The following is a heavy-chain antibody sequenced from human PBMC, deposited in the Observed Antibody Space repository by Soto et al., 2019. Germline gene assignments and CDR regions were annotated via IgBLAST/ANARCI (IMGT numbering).Heavy chain of an antibody. Sequence: GGSLRLSCVASGFSFGTYGLHLVRQSPGQGLEWVAFISYDANNKYYADSTKGRFTISRDVSKNTVSLQMNSLRADDTAVYYCAKDFSPLVTENYGMDIWCQGISVPVSS. V-gene: IGHV3-30*18. D-gene: IGHD3-3*01. J-gene: IGHJ6*02. CDR1: GFSFGTYG. CDR3: AKDFSPLVTENYGMDI. CDR2: ISYDANNK.